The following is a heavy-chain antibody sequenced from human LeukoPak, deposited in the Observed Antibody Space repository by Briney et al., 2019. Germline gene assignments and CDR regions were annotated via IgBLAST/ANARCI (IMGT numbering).Heavy chain of an antibody. V-gene: IGHV3-7*01. Sequence: GGSLRLSCAASGFTFSSSWMSWFRQAPGKGLEGVANIKPDGSEKFHVDSVKGRFTISRDNSKSSLSLQMNSLRAEDTAVYYCARYGLTAALDFWGQGTLVTVSS. J-gene: IGHJ4*02. D-gene: IGHD2-21*02. CDR2: IKPDGSEK. CDR1: GFTFSSSW. CDR3: ARYGLTAALDF.